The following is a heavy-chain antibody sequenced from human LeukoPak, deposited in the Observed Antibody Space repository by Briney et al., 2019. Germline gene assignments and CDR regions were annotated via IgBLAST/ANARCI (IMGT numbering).Heavy chain of an antibody. V-gene: IGHV1-69*04. Sequence: SSVKVSCKTSGGTFSSYAISWVRQAPGQGLEWMGRIIPIFGIANYAQKFQGRVTITADKSTSTAYMELSSLRSEDTAVYYCAREGFTIFGVVIDYYYGMDVWGQGTTVTVSS. J-gene: IGHJ6*02. CDR2: IIPIFGIA. D-gene: IGHD3-3*01. CDR1: GGTFSSYA. CDR3: AREGFTIFGVVIDYYYGMDV.